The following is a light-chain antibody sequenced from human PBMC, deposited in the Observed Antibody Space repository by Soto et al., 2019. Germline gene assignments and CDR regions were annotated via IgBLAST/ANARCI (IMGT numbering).Light chain of an antibody. Sequence: VVLTQSPATLSLSPGERATLSCRASQSISEFLAWYQQKPGQAPGLLIYDASNRATGTPARFSGSGSGTDFTLTISSLEAEDFALYYCQQRSKWPVTFGGGTKVEIK. CDR3: QQRSKWPVT. CDR1: QSISEF. CDR2: DAS. V-gene: IGKV3-11*01. J-gene: IGKJ4*01.